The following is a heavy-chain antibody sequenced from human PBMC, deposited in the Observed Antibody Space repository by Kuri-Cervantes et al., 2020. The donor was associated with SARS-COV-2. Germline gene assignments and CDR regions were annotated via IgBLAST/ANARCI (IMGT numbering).Heavy chain of an antibody. J-gene: IGHJ5*01. V-gene: IGHV3-23*01. CDR1: GFIFSRFA. CDR2: ISGSGGTT. CDR3: ARETPEHSSSWFDS. D-gene: IGHD1-14*01. Sequence: ESLKISCSASGFIFSRFAMTWVRQVPGKGLEWVSVISGSGGTTHYADSVKGRFTISRDNSKNRLFLEMNNLGPQDTGVYFCARETPEHSSSWFDSWGQGSLVTGSS.